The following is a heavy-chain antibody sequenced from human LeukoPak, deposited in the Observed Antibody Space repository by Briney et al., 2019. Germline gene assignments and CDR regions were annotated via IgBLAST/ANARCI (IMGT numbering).Heavy chain of an antibody. CDR1: GFTFDDYA. CDR3: ATGLKTPPYYYDSSGNDAFDI. D-gene: IGHD3-22*01. CDR2: ISWNSGSI. Sequence: GGSLRLSCAASGFTFDDYAMHWVRQAPGKGLEWVSGISWNSGSIGYADSVKGRFTISRDNAKNSLYLQMNSLRAEDTALYYCATGLKTPPYYYDSSGNDAFDIWGQGTMVTVSS. V-gene: IGHV3-9*01. J-gene: IGHJ3*02.